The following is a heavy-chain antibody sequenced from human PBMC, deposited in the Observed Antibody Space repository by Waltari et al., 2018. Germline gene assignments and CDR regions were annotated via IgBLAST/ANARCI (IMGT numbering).Heavy chain of an antibody. CDR1: GGSLTTNQN. D-gene: IGHD4-17*01. J-gene: IGHJ1*01. Sequence: QLRLQESGPGPVKPSATLSLTCRVSGGSLTTNQNWGWIRQPPGKGLEWMGNMQYRGSTFYNPSLESRVTISLDTWKNQFSLRLTSVGAADTAVYFCGRIAFGDEGGYFQHWGQGTLVTVSS. V-gene: IGHV4-39*01. CDR2: MQYRGST. CDR3: GRIAFGDEGGYFQH.